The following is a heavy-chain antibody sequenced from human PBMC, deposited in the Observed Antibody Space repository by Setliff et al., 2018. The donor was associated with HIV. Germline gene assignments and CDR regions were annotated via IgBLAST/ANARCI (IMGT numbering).Heavy chain of an antibody. J-gene: IGHJ6*03. CDR1: GDSISGYY. D-gene: IGHD5-18*01. V-gene: IGHV4-59*12. CDR2: IYETGST. Sequence: TLSLTCTVSGDSISGYYWSWIRQSPGKGLEWIGFIYETGSTYYNPSLKSRVSISIDTSKNQFSLKLSSVTAADTAVYFCARDGYTNGYGYYYFYMDVWGKGTTVTVSS. CDR3: ARDGYTNGYGYYYFYMDV.